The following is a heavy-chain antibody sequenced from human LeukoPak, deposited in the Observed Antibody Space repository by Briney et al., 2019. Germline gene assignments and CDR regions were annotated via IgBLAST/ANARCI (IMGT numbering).Heavy chain of an antibody. CDR2: ISYGGSNK. CDR3: ARDLEDCSGGSCYSWFDP. CDR1: GFTFSSYW. Sequence: PGGSLRLSCAASGFTFSSYWMSWVRQAPGKGLEWVAVISYGGSNKYYAGSVKGRFTISRDNSKNTLYLQMNSLRAEDTAVYYCARDLEDCSGGSCYSWFDPWGQGTLVTVSS. D-gene: IGHD2-15*01. V-gene: IGHV3-30-3*01. J-gene: IGHJ5*02.